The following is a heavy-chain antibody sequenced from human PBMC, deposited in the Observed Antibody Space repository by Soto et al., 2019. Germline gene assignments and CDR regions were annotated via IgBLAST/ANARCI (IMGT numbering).Heavy chain of an antibody. V-gene: IGHV3-23*01. CDR3: ANGAIVLMVYAHHDAFDI. Sequence: GGSLRLSCAASGFTFSSYAMSWVRQVPGKGLEWVSAISGSGGSTYYADSVKGRFTISRDNSKNTLYLQMNSLRAEDTAVYYCANGAIVLMVYAHHDAFDIWGQGTMVTVSS. D-gene: IGHD2-8*01. J-gene: IGHJ3*02. CDR2: ISGSGGST. CDR1: GFTFSSYA.